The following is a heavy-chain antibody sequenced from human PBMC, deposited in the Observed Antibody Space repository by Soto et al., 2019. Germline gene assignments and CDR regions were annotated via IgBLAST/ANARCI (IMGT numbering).Heavy chain of an antibody. Sequence: QVQLVQSGPEVQKPGSAVKVSCKASGGTFKMYAMNWVRQAPGQGLEWMGGTIPALDKTNYAQKFQGRLTITVDESTGTAYMDLSGLRSDDTAVYYCARSIGSGGVIGGFDYWGQGTLVTVSS. CDR2: TIPALDKT. CDR1: GGTFKMYA. V-gene: IGHV1-69*01. J-gene: IGHJ4*02. D-gene: IGHD3-16*02. CDR3: ARSIGSGGVIGGFDY.